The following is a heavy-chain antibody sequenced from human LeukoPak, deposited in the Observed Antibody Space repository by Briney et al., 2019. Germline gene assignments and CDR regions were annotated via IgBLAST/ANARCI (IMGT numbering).Heavy chain of an antibody. V-gene: IGHV1-69*13. CDR1: GGTFSSYA. CDR3: ARGRDGYNLFDY. J-gene: IGHJ4*02. Sequence: SVKVSCKASGGTFSSYAISWVRQAPGQGLEWMGGIIPIFGTANYAQKFQGRVTITADESTSTAYMELSSLRSEDTAVYYCARGRDGYNLFDYWGQGTLVTVSS. CDR2: IIPIFGTA. D-gene: IGHD5-24*01.